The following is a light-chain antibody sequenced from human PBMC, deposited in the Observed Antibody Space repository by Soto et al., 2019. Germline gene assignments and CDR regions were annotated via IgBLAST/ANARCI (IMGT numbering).Light chain of an antibody. CDR1: QSVSGN. Sequence: MVMTLSPDTLSVSPGERATLFCRASQSVSGNLGWYQQKAGQAPRLLMSGASTRATGIPASFSGSGSGTEFPLALSSVQPEDVATYYCQKYNSAPPTFGQGTKVDIK. J-gene: IGKJ1*01. CDR3: QKYNSAPPT. CDR2: GAS. V-gene: IGKV3-15*01.